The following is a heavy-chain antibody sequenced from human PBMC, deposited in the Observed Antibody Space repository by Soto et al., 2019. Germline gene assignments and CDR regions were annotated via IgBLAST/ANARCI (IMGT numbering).Heavy chain of an antibody. CDR3: AREPSWELRAFDI. CDR2: IWFDGSNK. D-gene: IGHD1-26*01. V-gene: IGHV3-33*01. J-gene: IGHJ3*02. Sequence: QVQLVESGGGVVQPGRSLRLSCAASGFTFTNYGMHWVRQAPGKGLEWVALIWFDGSNKYYADSVKGRFTVSRDISKNRVFLQMNSLRAEDTAVYYCAREPSWELRAFDIWGQGTMVSVSS. CDR1: GFTFTNYG.